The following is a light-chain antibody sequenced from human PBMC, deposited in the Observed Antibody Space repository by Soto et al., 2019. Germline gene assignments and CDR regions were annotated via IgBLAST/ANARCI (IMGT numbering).Light chain of an antibody. V-gene: IGKV3-20*01. CDR2: SAS. CDR3: QLYGSSSLVT. CDR1: QSVSSSF. J-gene: IGKJ3*01. Sequence: EIVLTQSPGTLSLSPGERATLSCRASQSVSSSFLAWYQPKPGQAPRLLIYSASRRATGIPARFSGSGSGTGCILTISRLEPEDFAVYDCQLYGSSSLVTFGPGTKVDMK.